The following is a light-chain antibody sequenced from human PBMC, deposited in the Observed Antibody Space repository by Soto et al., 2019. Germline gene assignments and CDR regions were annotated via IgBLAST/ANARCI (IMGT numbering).Light chain of an antibody. V-gene: IGKV2-28*01. CDR1: QSLLYNNTYNY. CDR3: MQALQSLT. J-gene: IGKJ5*01. CDR2: FGS. Sequence: EIVMTQSPRTRPATPGGPASISCMSSQSLLYNNTYNYLDWYVQKPGQSPQLLIYFGSNRAPGVPDRFSGSGSGTDFTLKINRVEAEDVGTYYCMQALQSLTFGQGTRLEIK.